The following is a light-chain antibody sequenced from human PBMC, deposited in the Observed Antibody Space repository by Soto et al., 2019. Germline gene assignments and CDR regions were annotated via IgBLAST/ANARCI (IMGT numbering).Light chain of an antibody. CDR1: QDISNY. V-gene: IGKV1-33*01. J-gene: IGKJ4*01. CDR2: DAS. CDR3: QQYNNWPPLT. Sequence: DIQMTKSPSSLSASVGDRVTITCQASQDISNYLNWYQQKPGKAPKLLIYDASNLETGVPSRFSGSGSGTDFTFTISSLQPEDIATYYCQQYNNWPPLTFGGGTKVDIK.